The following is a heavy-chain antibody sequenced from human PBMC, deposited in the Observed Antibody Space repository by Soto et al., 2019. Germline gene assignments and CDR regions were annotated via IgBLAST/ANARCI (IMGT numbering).Heavy chain of an antibody. V-gene: IGHV3-64D*06. CDR1: GFTFSNFA. CDR2: ITSNGDNT. Sequence: GSLRLSCSASGFTFSNFAMHWVRQAPGKGLEYVSGITSNGDNTYHADSVQGRFTISRDNSKSTLYLQMTSLRVEDTAVYYCVKGNQLLRYYFEYWGRGALVTVSS. D-gene: IGHD2-2*01. CDR3: VKGNQLLRYYFEY. J-gene: IGHJ4*02.